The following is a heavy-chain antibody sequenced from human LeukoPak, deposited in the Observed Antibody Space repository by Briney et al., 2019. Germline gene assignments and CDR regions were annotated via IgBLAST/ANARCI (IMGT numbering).Heavy chain of an antibody. CDR3: ARDVLLWFGELSRGVYFDY. J-gene: IGHJ4*02. CDR1: GYTFTSYG. CDR2: ISAYNGNT. V-gene: IGHV1-18*04. D-gene: IGHD3-10*01. Sequence: WASVNVSCKASGYTFTSYGISWVRQAPGQGLEWMGWISAYNGNTNYAQKLQGRVTMTTDTSTSTAYMELRSLGSDDTAVYYCARDVLLWFGELSRGVYFDYWGQGTLVTVSS.